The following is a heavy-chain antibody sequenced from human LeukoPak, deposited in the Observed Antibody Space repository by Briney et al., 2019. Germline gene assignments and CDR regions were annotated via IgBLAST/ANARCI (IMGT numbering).Heavy chain of an antibody. CDR2: IMFNRDCT. D-gene: IGHD6-19*01. J-gene: IGHJ4*02. V-gene: IGHV3-9*01. CDR3: AKVRGTYSSGFYFDS. Sequence: GGSLRLSCAASGVKFDDYALHWGRQAPEKGLECLSIIMFNRDCTVYADSVKGRFTIARATVKNSIYLQMNSLRPEHTAIYYCAKVRGTYSSGFYFDSCGQGTLVTASS. CDR1: GVKFDDYA.